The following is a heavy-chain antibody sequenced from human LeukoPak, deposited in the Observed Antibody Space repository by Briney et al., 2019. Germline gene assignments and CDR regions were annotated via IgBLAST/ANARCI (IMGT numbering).Heavy chain of an antibody. Sequence: SETLSLTCTVSSGSISSYYWSWIRQPPGKGLEWIGYIYYSGSTNYNPSLKSRVTISIDTSKNQFSLKLSSLTAADTAVYYCARRSAWYPISLDVWGKGTTVTVSS. CDR1: SGSISSYY. CDR3: ARRSAWYPISLDV. J-gene: IGHJ6*04. V-gene: IGHV4-59*01. CDR2: IYYSGST. D-gene: IGHD6-19*01.